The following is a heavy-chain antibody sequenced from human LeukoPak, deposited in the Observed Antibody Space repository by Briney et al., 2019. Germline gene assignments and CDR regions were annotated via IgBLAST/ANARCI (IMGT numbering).Heavy chain of an antibody. Sequence: SQTLSLTCSVSGGSISSEGFYWSWIRQHPGKGLEWIAYIYHSGSTYYNPSLKSRVTISVDTSKNQFSLKLSSVTAADTAVYYCARDGNFGVAAYYMDVWGKGTTVTVSS. J-gene: IGHJ6*03. CDR2: IYHSGST. V-gene: IGHV4-31*03. CDR1: GGSISSEGFY. CDR3: ARDGNFGVAAYYMDV. D-gene: IGHD3-3*02.